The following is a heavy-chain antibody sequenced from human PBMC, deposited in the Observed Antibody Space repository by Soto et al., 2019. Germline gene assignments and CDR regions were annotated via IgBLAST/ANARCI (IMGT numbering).Heavy chain of an antibody. CDR2: IYYSGST. V-gene: IGHV4-39*01. D-gene: IGHD6-25*01. CDR1: Y. Sequence: YWRRILQHPGKGLEWIGSIYYSGSTNYNPSLKSRVTISVDTSKNQFSLKLSSVTAADTAVYYCARQYSSALYYYYYYMDVWGKGTTVTGSS. CDR3: ARQYSSALYYYYYYMDV. J-gene: IGHJ6*03.